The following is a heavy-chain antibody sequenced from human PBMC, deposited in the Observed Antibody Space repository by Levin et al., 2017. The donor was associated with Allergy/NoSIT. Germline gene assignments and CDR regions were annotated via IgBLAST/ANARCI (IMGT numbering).Heavy chain of an antibody. J-gene: IGHJ4*02. CDR2: ISWNSGSI. CDR3: AKVPIRASSSWTYYFDY. CDR1: GFTFDDYA. V-gene: IGHV3-9*01. D-gene: IGHD6-13*01. Sequence: GGSLRLSCAASGFTFDDYAMHWVRQAPGKGLEWVSGISWNSGSIGYADSVKGRFTISRDNAKNSLYLQMNSLRAEDTALYYCAKVPIRASSSWTYYFDYWGQGTLVTVSS.